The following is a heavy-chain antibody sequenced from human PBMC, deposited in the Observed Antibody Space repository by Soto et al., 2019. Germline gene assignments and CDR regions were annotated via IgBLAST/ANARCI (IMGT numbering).Heavy chain of an antibody. Sequence: EVQLVESGGDLVQPGGFLRLSCAASGFIFSDYTMTWVRQAPGRGLEFVSHISSSGGAIFYAESVKGRFTVSRDNAKNSLYLQMTSLRDDDTAVYFCARDHGGSTWFVGVYYFFGLDVWGQGTAVTVSS. CDR2: ISSSGGAI. CDR1: GFIFSDYT. CDR3: ARDHGGSTWFVGVYYFFGLDV. D-gene: IGHD6-13*01. V-gene: IGHV3-48*02. J-gene: IGHJ6*02.